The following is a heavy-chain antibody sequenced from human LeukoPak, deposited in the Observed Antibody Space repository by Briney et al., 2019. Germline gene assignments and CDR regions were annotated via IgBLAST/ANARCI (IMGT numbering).Heavy chain of an antibody. D-gene: IGHD3-10*01. J-gene: IGHJ4*02. V-gene: IGHV1-2*02. CDR2: INPNSGGT. CDR1: GYTFTDYY. Sequence: ASVKVSCKASGYTFTDYYIHWVRQAPGQGLEWMGWINPNSGGTNYAQRFQGRVTMTRDTSISTAYVELSRLRSDDTAVYYCAKVPGSGSYYNSYFDYWGQGTLVTVSS. CDR3: AKVPGSGSYYNSYFDY.